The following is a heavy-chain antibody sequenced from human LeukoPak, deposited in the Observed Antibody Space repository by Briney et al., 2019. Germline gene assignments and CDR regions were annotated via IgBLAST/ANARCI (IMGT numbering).Heavy chain of an antibody. J-gene: IGHJ4*02. Sequence: SVKVSCKTSGGAFSSYDISWLRQAPGQGLEWMGGITPILGTANYAQKFQGRVTITAVESMSTAYMELSSLRSEDTAVYYCARGWLAETTVVTPYNYWGQGTLATVSS. D-gene: IGHD4-23*01. V-gene: IGHV1-69*13. CDR1: GGAFSSYD. CDR2: ITPILGTA. CDR3: ARGWLAETTVVTPYNY.